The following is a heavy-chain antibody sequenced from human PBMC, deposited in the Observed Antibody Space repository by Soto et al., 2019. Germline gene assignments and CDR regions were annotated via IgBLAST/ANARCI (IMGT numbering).Heavy chain of an antibody. V-gene: IGHV3-33*01. CDR1: GFTFSSYG. CDR2: IWYDGSNK. Sequence: GGSLRLSCAASGFTFSSYGMHWVRQAPGKGLEWVAVIWYDGSNKYYADSVKGRFTISRDNSKNTLYLQMNSLRAEDTAVYYCARDRGLWGNYNYYDSSGYPDYWGQGTLVTVSS. D-gene: IGHD3-22*01. J-gene: IGHJ4*02. CDR3: ARDRGLWGNYNYYDSSGYPDY.